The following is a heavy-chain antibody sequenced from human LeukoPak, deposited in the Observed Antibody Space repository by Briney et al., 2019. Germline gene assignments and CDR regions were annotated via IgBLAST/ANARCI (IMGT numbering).Heavy chain of an antibody. Sequence: GGSLRLSCAASGFTVSSSYMSWVRQAPGKGLEWVSVIYSGGTTYYADSVKGRFTISRDNSKNTLYLQMNSLRVEDTAVYYCARGGGGNYRDYWGRGTLVTVPS. V-gene: IGHV3-66*02. D-gene: IGHD1-26*01. CDR3: ARGGGGNYRDY. CDR2: IYSGGTT. J-gene: IGHJ4*02. CDR1: GFTVSSSY.